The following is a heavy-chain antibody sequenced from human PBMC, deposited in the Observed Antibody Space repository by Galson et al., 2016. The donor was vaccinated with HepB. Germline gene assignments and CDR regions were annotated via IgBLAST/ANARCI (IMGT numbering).Heavy chain of an antibody. CDR3: ARSYLLGRGFGW. D-gene: IGHD7-27*01. CDR2: TYYRSDWRS. CDR1: GASVFNTNAG. J-gene: IGHJ4*02. Sequence: AISGASVFNTNAGWNWVRQSPSRGLEWLGRTYYRSDWRSDYADSVKGRITINPDTSKNHFSLHLNSVTPEDTAVCYCARSYLLGRGFGWWGQGTLVTVSS. V-gene: IGHV6-1*01.